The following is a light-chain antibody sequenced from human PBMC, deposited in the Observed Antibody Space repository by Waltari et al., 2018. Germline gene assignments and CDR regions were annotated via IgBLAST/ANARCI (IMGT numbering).Light chain of an antibody. Sequence: EIVLTQSPGTLSLSPGERATLSCRASQTVTTTYLAWYQQKPGQAPTLLIYGAASRATGIPDRFSGSGSGTDFSLTISRLEPEDFAVYYCQQYDISPLTFGGGTKVEIK. CDR1: QTVTTTY. CDR2: GAA. V-gene: IGKV3-20*01. J-gene: IGKJ4*01. CDR3: QQYDISPLT.